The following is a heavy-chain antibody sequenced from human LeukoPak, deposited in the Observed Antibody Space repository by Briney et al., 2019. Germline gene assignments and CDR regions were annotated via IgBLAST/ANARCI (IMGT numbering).Heavy chain of an antibody. D-gene: IGHD2-2*01. V-gene: IGHV4-4*07. Sequence: SETLSLTCTVSGGSISSYYWSWLRQPAGKGLEWVGRICTSGSTNYNPSLKSRVTMSVDTSKNQFSLKLSSVTAADTAVYYRAREREGIVVPAAPTYFDYWGQGTLVTVSS. J-gene: IGHJ4*02. CDR1: GGSISSYY. CDR2: ICTSGST. CDR3: AREREGIVVPAAPTYFDY.